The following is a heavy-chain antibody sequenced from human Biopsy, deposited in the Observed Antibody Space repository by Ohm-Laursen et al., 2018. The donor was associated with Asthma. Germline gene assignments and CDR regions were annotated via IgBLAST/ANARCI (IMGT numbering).Heavy chain of an antibody. CDR3: ARDGPELPTELDY. CDR2: IKHDGTEK. V-gene: IGHV3-7*01. Sequence: GSLRLSCTASGFTFGDYWMSWVRQVPGKGLEWVANIKHDGTEKNHVDSLKGRFTISRDNAKNSLYLQMNSLRAEDTAVYYCARDGPELPTELDYWGPGTLATVSS. D-gene: IGHD1-14*01. CDR1: GFTFGDYW. J-gene: IGHJ4*02.